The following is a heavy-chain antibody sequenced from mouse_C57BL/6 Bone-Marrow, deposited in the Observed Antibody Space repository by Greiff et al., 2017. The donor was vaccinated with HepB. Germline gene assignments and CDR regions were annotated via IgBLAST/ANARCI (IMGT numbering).Heavy chain of an antibody. CDR1: GYTFTDYY. CDR2: IFPGSGST. V-gene: IGHV1-75*01. Sequence: QVQLQQSGPELVKPGASVKISCKASGYTFTDYYINWVKQRPGPGLEWIGWIFPGSGSTYYNEKFKGKATLTVDKSSSTAYMLLSSLTSEDSAVYFCARSGYYGSSPYYAMDYWGQGTSVTVSS. D-gene: IGHD1-1*01. CDR3: ARSGYYGSSPYYAMDY. J-gene: IGHJ4*01.